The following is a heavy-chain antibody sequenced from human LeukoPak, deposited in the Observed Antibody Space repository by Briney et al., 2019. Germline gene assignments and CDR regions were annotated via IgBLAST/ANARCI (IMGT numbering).Heavy chain of an antibody. CDR1: GFAFSDSW. CDR2: IKGDGSAK. CDR3: ARDRGWIQHDI. V-gene: IGHV3-7*01. J-gene: IGHJ3*02. D-gene: IGHD5-18*01. Sequence: QTGGSLRLSCAASGFAFSDSWMTWIRQAPGKGLEWVAFIKGDGSAKKYVDSVKGRLTISRDNAKNSLFLQMNSLRAEDTAVYYCARDRGWIQHDIWGQGTMVTVSS.